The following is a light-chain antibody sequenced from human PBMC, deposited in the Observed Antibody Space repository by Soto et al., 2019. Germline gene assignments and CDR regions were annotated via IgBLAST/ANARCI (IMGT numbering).Light chain of an antibody. Sequence: AIQMTQSPSSLSASVGGRVTITCRASQGIRDDLGWYQQKPGKAPKLPIYSASSLQSGVPSRFSGSGSGTDFTLTISSLQPEDFATYYCLQDYNYPWTFGQGTKVDIK. CDR1: QGIRDD. CDR3: LQDYNYPWT. J-gene: IGKJ1*01. CDR2: SAS. V-gene: IGKV1-6*01.